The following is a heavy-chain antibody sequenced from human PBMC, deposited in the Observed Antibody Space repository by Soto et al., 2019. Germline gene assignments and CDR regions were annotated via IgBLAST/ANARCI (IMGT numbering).Heavy chain of an antibody. V-gene: IGHV3-21*01. Sequence: GGSLRLSCAASGFTFSSYSMNWVRQAPGKGLEWVSSISSSSSYIYYADSVKGRFTISRDNAKNSLFLQMNSLRAEDTAVYYCARDTTILGVILFFDYWGQGALVTVSS. CDR3: ARDTTILGVILFFDY. J-gene: IGHJ4*02. CDR1: GFTFSSYS. CDR2: ISSSSSYI. D-gene: IGHD3-3*01.